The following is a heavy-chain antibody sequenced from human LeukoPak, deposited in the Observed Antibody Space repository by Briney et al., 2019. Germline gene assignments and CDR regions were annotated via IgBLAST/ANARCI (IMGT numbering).Heavy chain of an antibody. Sequence: VASVKVSCKASGGTFSSYGITWVRQAPRQGLEWMGGIIPIFGTANYAQKFQGRVTITADESTSTVSTSTVYMELSSLRSEDTAVYYCARGQTSTMNLYSNAFDIWGQGTMVTVSS. D-gene: IGHD5-24*01. V-gene: IGHV1-69*13. CDR1: GGTFSSYG. CDR2: IIPIFGTA. CDR3: ARGQTSTMNLYSNAFDI. J-gene: IGHJ3*02.